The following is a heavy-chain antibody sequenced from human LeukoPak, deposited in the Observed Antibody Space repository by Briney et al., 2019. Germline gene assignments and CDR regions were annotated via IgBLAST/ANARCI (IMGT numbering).Heavy chain of an antibody. V-gene: IGHV1-2*02. Sequence: ASVKVSCKASGYTFTGYFMRWVRQSPGQGLEWMGWINPNSGGTNYAQKFQGRVTMTRDTSISTAYMDLSRLRSDGTAVYYCARDERYDSSGYPFDYWGQGTLVTVSS. CDR2: INPNSGGT. D-gene: IGHD3-22*01. CDR3: ARDERYDSSGYPFDY. J-gene: IGHJ4*02. CDR1: GYTFTGYF.